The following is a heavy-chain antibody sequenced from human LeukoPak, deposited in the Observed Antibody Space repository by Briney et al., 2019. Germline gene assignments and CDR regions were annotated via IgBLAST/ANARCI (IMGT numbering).Heavy chain of an antibody. D-gene: IGHD4-11*01. CDR2: ISGSGGST. CDR1: GFTFSSYA. CDR3: ARVAVTEDY. V-gene: IGHV3-23*01. J-gene: IGHJ4*02. Sequence: GALRLSCAASGFTFSSYAMSWVRQAPGKGLEWVSAISGSGGSTYYADSVKGRFTISRDNAKNSLYLQMNSLRADDTAVYYCARVAVTEDYWGQGTLVTVSS.